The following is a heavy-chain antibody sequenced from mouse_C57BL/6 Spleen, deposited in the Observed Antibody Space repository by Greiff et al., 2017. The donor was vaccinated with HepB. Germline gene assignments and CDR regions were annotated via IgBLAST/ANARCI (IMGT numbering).Heavy chain of an antibody. CDR2: ISSGSSTI. J-gene: IGHJ3*01. CDR1: GFTFSDYG. Sequence: DVMLVESGGGLVKPGGSLKLSCAASGFTFSDYGMHWVRQAPEKGLEWVAYISSGSSTIYYADTVKGRFTISRDNAKNTLFLQMTSLRSEDTAMYYCARRTGKGWFAYWGQGTLVTVSA. D-gene: IGHD4-1*01. CDR3: ARRTGKGWFAY. V-gene: IGHV5-17*01.